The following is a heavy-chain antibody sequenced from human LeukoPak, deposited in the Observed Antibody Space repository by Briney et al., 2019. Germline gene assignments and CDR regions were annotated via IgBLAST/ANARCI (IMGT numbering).Heavy chain of an antibody. CDR1: GYTFTSYG. V-gene: IGHV1-18*01. J-gene: IGHJ6*02. CDR2: ISAYSGNT. Sequence: ASVKVSCKASGYTFTSYGITWVRQAPGQGLEWMGWISAYSGNTNYAQKLQARVTMTTDTSTSTAYMELKSLRSDDTAVYYCARDPLGGDGGNSNYYYGMDVWGQGTTVTVSS. CDR3: ARDPLGGDGGNSNYYYGMDV. D-gene: IGHD4-23*01.